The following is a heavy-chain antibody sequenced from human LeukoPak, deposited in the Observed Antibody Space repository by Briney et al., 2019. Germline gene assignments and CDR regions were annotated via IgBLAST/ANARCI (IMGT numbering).Heavy chain of an antibody. D-gene: IGHD6-19*01. CDR3: ARVGLAAVAGTEGYYFDY. CDR1: GGSISSYY. V-gene: IGHV4-4*07. Sequence: SETLSLTCTVSGGSISSYYWSWIRQPAGKGLEWIGRIYTSGSTNYNPSLKSRVTMSVDTSKNQFSLKLSSVTAADTAVYYCARVGLAAVAGTEGYYFDYWGQGTLVTVSS. J-gene: IGHJ4*02. CDR2: IYTSGST.